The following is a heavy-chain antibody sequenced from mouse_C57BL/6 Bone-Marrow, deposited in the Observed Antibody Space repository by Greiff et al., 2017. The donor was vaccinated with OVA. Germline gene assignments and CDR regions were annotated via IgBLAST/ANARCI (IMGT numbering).Heavy chain of an antibody. D-gene: IGHD1-1*01. CDR1: GFTFSDYG. CDR3: ARVLFRYFDV. V-gene: IGHV5-15*01. CDR2: ISNLAYSI. J-gene: IGHJ1*03. Sequence: EVQLVESGGGLVQPGGSLKLSCAASGFTFSDYGMAWVRQAPRKGPEWVAFISNLAYSIYYADTVTGRFTISRENAKNTLYLEMSSLRSEDTAMYYCARVLFRYFDVWGTGTTVTVSS.